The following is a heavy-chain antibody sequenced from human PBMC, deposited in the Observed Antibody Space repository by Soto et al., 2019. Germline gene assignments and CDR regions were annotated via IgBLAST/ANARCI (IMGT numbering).Heavy chain of an antibody. D-gene: IGHD3-22*01. CDR3: ASTKYDSSAYYYWYLGL. J-gene: IGHJ2*01. V-gene: IGHV1-69*06. CDR2: IIPIFGTA. Sequence: QVELVQSGAEGKKPGASGKVSCQASEDTFRNYAISWVRQAPGQGLEWMGGIIPIFGTANYAQKFQGRVTINADTSANTVYLELSSLRSEDTAVYYCASTKYDSSAYYYWYLGLWGRGTLVTVSS. CDR1: EDTFRNYA.